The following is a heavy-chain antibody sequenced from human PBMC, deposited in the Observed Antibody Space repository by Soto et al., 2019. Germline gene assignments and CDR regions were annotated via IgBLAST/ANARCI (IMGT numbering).Heavy chain of an antibody. CDR1: GFTFRSYA. CDR2: ISGSGGGT. Sequence: GWSLRLSCAASGFTFRSYAMSWVRQAPGTGPEWVSAISGSGGGTYYADSVKGRFTISRDNSKNTLYLQMNSLRAEDTAVYYCPKDPARGEDSSGWYYFDYWGQGVLVTVSS. CDR3: PKDPARGEDSSGWYYFDY. V-gene: IGHV3-23*01. D-gene: IGHD6-19*01. J-gene: IGHJ4*02.